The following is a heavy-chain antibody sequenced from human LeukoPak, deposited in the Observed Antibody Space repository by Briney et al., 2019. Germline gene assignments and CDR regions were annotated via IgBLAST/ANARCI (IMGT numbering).Heavy chain of an antibody. CDR3: ARSPEGAGLDGYFDY. CDR1: GGSISSYY. D-gene: IGHD6-19*01. J-gene: IGHJ4*02. CDR2: IYYSGST. Sequence: PSETLSLTCTVSGGSISSYYWSWIRQPPGKGVEWIGYIYYSGSTNYNPSLKSRVTISVDTSKNQFSLKLSSVTAADTAVYYCARSPEGAGLDGYFDYWGQGTLVTVSS. V-gene: IGHV4-59*01.